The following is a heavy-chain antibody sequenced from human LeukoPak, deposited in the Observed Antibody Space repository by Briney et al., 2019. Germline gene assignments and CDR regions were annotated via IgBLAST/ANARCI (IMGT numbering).Heavy chain of an antibody. Sequence: PSETLSLTCTVSGGSINNSYWSCLRQPPGKGLEWIGYISFSGNSNYNPSLKSRVTISVDMSKNQFSLKLSSVTAADTAVYYCARHGSYWDFDYWGQGTLVTVSS. CDR3: ARHGSYWDFDY. J-gene: IGHJ4*02. CDR1: GGSINNSY. V-gene: IGHV4-59*08. CDR2: ISFSGNS. D-gene: IGHD1-26*01.